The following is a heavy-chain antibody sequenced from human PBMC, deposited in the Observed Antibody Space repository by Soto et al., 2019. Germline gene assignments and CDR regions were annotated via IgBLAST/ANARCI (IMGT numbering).Heavy chain of an antibody. D-gene: IGHD2-2*01. CDR1: GYTFTSYG. V-gene: IGHV1-18*01. Sequence: QVQLVQSGAEVKKPGASVKVSCKASGYTFTSYGISWVRQAPGQGLEWMGWISAYNGNTNYAQKLQGRVTMTTDTSTXXAXMXXRSLRSDDTAVYYCARDTVVPAASPYYYYYYGMDVWGQGTTVTVSS. CDR2: ISAYNGNT. CDR3: ARDTVVPAASPYYYYYYGMDV. J-gene: IGHJ6*02.